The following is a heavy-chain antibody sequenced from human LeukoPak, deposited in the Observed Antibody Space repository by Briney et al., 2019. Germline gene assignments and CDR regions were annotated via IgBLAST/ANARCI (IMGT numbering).Heavy chain of an antibody. D-gene: IGHD3-10*01. CDR1: GITLSNYA. CDR3: AKRGIVIRGVLIIGFHKEAYYFDY. Sequence: GGSLRLSCVVSGITLSNYAMSWVRQAPGKGLEWVSGISESGGSTKYADSGKGRFTISRDNSLNPVYLQLNSMRAEDTAVYFCAKRGIVIRGVLIIGFHKEAYYFDYWGQGILVTVSS. J-gene: IGHJ4*02. V-gene: IGHV3-23*01. CDR2: ISESGGST.